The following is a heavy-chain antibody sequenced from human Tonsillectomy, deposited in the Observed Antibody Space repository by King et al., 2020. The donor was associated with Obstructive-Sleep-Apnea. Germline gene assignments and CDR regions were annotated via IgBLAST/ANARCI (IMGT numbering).Heavy chain of an antibody. CDR3: ARVCELCPPPRHSGMDV. J-gene: IGHJ6*02. Sequence: MQLVQSGAEVKKPGESLKISCKGSGYIFTNYWIGWVRQIPGKGLEWMGITDPSDSETRYSPSFQGQVTILVDKSVSTAYLQWNSLKASDTAMYYCARVCELCPPPRHSGMDVWGQGTTVTVSS. CDR1: GYIFTNYW. CDR2: TDPSDSET. V-gene: IGHV5-51*01. D-gene: IGHD1-7*01.